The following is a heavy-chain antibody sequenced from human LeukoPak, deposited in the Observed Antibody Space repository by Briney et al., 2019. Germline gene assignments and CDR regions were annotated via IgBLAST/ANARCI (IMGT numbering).Heavy chain of an antibody. V-gene: IGHV3-21*01. CDR2: ISSSSSYI. D-gene: IGHD4-11*01. CDR3: ARDLDYSNTNNWFDP. CDR1: GFTFSSYS. J-gene: IGHJ5*02. Sequence: PGGSLRLSCAASGFTFSSYSMNWVRQAPGKGLEWVSSISSSSSYIYYADSVKGRFTISRDNAKNSLYLQMNSLRAEDTAVYYCARDLDYSNTNNWFDPWGQGTLVTVSS.